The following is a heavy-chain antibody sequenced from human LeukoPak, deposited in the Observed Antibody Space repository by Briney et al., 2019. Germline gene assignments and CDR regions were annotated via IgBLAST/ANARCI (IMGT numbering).Heavy chain of an antibody. V-gene: IGHV3-7*01. CDR2: IKQEGGEK. J-gene: IGHJ4*02. Sequence: GGSLRLSCAASGFTFSSYWMTWVRQAPGKGLEWVAHIKQEGGEKYYVDSVKGRFTISRDNAKNSLYLQMSSLRAEDTAVYYCARNSNGDSLGYWGQGNLVTVSS. D-gene: IGHD4-17*01. CDR3: ARNSNGDSLGY. CDR1: GFTFSSYW.